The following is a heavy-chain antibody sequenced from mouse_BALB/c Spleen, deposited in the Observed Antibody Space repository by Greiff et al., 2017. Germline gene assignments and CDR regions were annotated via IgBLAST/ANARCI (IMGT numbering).Heavy chain of an antibody. D-gene: IGHD2-14*01. V-gene: IGHV14-3*02. CDR3: ASYYRYEDYYAMDY. Sequence: LVESGAELVKPGASVKLSCTASGFNIKDTYMHWVKQRPEQGLEWIGRIDPANGNTKYDPKFQGKATITADTSSNTAYLQLSSLTSEDTAVYYCASYYRYEDYYAMDYWGQGTSVTVSS. J-gene: IGHJ4*01. CDR1: GFNIKDTY. CDR2: IDPANGNT.